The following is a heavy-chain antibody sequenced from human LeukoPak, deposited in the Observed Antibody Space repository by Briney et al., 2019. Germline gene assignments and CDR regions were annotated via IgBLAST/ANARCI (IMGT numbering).Heavy chain of an antibody. CDR2: INHSGST. CDR3: ARAIAAAFDY. V-gene: IGHV4-34*01. J-gene: IGHJ4*02. Sequence: PSETLSLTCAVYGGSFSGYYWSWIRQPPGKGLEWIGEINHSGSTNYNPSLKSRATISVDTSKNQFSLKLSSVTAADTAVYYCARAIAAAFDYWGQGTLVTVSS. CDR1: GGSFSGYY. D-gene: IGHD6-13*01.